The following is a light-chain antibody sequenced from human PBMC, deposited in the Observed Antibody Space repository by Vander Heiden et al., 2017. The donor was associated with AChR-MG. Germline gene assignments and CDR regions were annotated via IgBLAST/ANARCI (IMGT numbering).Light chain of an antibody. V-gene: IGKV1-39*01. J-gene: IGKJ5*01. Sequence: DIQMTQSPSSLSASVGDRVTITCRASQSINSYLNWYQQKPGRAPKLLIYTASSLESGVPSRFSGSGSGTDFTLTITGLQPEDFETYYCQQRDSTPITFGQRTRLEIK. CDR2: TAS. CDR1: QSINSY. CDR3: QQRDSTPIT.